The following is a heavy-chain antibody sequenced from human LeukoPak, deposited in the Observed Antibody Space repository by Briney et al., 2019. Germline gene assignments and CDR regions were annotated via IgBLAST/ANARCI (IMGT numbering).Heavy chain of an antibody. V-gene: IGHV4-39*01. D-gene: IGHD2/OR15-2a*01. CDR2: ISYSGST. CDR1: GGSISSTNYY. J-gene: IGHJ4*02. Sequence: PSETLSLTCTVSGGSISSTNYYSVWIRQPPGKGLEWIGSISYSGSTYYNPSLKGRVIISVDTSENQFSLKLNSVTATDTALYFCATRRFYRPFDYWGQGILVTVSS. CDR3: ATRRFYRPFDY.